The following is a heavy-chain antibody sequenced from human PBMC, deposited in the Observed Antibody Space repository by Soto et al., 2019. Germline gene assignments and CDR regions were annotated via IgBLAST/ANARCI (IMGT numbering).Heavy chain of an antibody. CDR1: GYTFTSYA. CDR2: INAGNGNT. V-gene: IGHV1-3*01. Sequence: GASVKVSCKASGYTFTSYAMHWVRQAPGQRLEWMGWINAGNGNTKYSQRFQGRVTITRDTSASTAYMELSSLRSEDTAVCYCARLTGDLDWFDPWGQGTLVTVSS. CDR3: ARLTGDLDWFDP. D-gene: IGHD7-27*01. J-gene: IGHJ5*02.